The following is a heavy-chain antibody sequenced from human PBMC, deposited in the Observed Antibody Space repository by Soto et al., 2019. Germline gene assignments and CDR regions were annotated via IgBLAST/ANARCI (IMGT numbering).Heavy chain of an antibody. J-gene: IGHJ6*03. D-gene: IGHD2-2*02. Sequence: SETLSLTCAVYGGSCSGYYWSWIRQPPGKGLEWIGEINHSGSTNYNPSLKSRVTISVDTSKNQFSLKLSSVTAADTAVYYCARGPYRKNRYYYYYMDVWGKGTTVTVSS. CDR3: ARGPYRKNRYYYYYMDV. V-gene: IGHV4-34*01. CDR1: GGSCSGYY. CDR2: INHSGST.